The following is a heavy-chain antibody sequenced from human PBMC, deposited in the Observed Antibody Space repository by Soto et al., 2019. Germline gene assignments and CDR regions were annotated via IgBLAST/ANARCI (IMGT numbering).Heavy chain of an antibody. Sequence: TLSLTCAVYGGSFSDYYWSWIRQPPGKGLEWIGEINHSGSTNYNPSLKSRVTISVDTSKNQFSLKLSSVTAADTAVYYCARHMVRGVIGYWGQGTQVTVSS. CDR3: ARHMVRGVIGY. D-gene: IGHD3-10*01. CDR2: INHSGST. J-gene: IGHJ4*02. V-gene: IGHV4-34*01. CDR1: GGSFSDYY.